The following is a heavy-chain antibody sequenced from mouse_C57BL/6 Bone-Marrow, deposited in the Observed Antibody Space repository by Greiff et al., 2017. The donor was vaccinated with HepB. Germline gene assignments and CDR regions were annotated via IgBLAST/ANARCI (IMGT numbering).Heavy chain of an antibody. J-gene: IGHJ4*01. Sequence: QVQLQQSGPELVKPGASVKISCKASGYAFSSSWMNWVKQRPGKGLEWIGRIYPGDGDTNYNGKFKGKATLTADKSSSTAYMQLSSLTSEDSAVYFGATKPAYYSNYGAMDYWGQGTSVTVSS. CDR3: ATKPAYYSNYGAMDY. D-gene: IGHD2-5*01. CDR1: GYAFSSSW. V-gene: IGHV1-82*01. CDR2: IYPGDGDT.